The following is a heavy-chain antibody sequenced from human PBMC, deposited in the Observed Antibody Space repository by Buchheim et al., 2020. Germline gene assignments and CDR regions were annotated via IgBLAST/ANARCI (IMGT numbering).Heavy chain of an antibody. V-gene: IGHV3-7*01. CDR2: IKQDGSEK. D-gene: IGHD3-10*01. CDR3: ARVIWGVRGPKYYYYYDMDV. Sequence: EVQLVESGGGLVQPGGSLRLSCAASGFTFSSYWMSWVRQAPGRGLEWVANIKQDGSEKYYVDSVKGRFTISRDNAQNSLYLQLNCLRAEETAVYYCARVIWGVRGPKYYYYYDMDVWGQGTT. J-gene: IGHJ6*02. CDR1: GFTFSSYW.